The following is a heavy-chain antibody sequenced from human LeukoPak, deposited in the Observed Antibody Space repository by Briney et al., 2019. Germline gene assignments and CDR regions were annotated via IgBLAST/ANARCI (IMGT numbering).Heavy chain of an antibody. J-gene: IGHJ6*02. CDR1: GGSISSYY. Sequence: SETLSLTCTVSGGSISSYYWSWIRQPPGKGLEWIGYIYYSGSTNYNPSLKGRVTISVDTSKNQFSLKLSSVTAADTAVYYCARDGGDYSNYYYYGMDVWGQGTTVTVSS. D-gene: IGHD2-21*02. V-gene: IGHV4-59*12. CDR2: IYYSGST. CDR3: ARDGGDYSNYYYYGMDV.